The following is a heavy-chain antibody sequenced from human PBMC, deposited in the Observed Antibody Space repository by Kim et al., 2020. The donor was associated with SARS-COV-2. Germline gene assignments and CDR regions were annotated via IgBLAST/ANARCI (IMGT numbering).Heavy chain of an antibody. CDR1: GGTFSSYA. CDR2: IIPILGIA. J-gene: IGHJ4*02. CDR3: ARDKGTIFGVVKSRVTFDY. Sequence: SVKVSCKASGGTFSSYAISWVRQAPGQGLEWMGRIIPILGIANYAQKFQGRVTITADKSTSTAYMELSSLRSEDTAVYYCARDKGTIFGVVKSRVTFDYWGQGTLVTVSS. D-gene: IGHD3-3*01. V-gene: IGHV1-69*04.